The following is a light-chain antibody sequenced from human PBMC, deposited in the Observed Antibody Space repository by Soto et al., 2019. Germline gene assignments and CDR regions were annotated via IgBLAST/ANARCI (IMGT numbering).Light chain of an antibody. V-gene: IGKV3D-20*02. CDR3: QQSYSTPQT. Sequence: VLTQSPATLSLSPGDRATLSCRASQRVSGSSLAWYQQKPGRAPWLLIYDGSTRATGVPYSFSGNGSVADSPLTISRLEPEDVAVYYCQQSYSTPQTFGQGTKVERK. J-gene: IGKJ1*01. CDR2: DGS. CDR1: QRVSGSS.